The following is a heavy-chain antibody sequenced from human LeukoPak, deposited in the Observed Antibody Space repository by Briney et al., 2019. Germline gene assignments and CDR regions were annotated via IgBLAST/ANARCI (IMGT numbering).Heavy chain of an antibody. D-gene: IGHD5-24*01. CDR1: GFTFSSYG. J-gene: IGHJ4*02. CDR2: ISYDGSNK. V-gene: IGHV3-30*18. Sequence: GSLRLSCAASGFTFSSYGMHWVRQAPGKGLEWVAVISYDGSNKYYADSVKGRFTISRDNSKNTLYLQMNSLRAEDTAVYYCAKDRSIGRDGYTTLDYWGQGTLVTVSS. CDR3: AKDRSIGRDGYTTLDY.